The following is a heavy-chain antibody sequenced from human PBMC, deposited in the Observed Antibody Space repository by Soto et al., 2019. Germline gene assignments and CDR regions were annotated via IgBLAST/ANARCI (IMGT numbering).Heavy chain of an antibody. Sequence: PSQTLSLTCAISGDSVSSNSAAWNWVRQSPSRGLEWLGRTYYRSKWYDDYAVSVKSRITINPDTSKNQFSLQLNSVTPEDTAVYYCARVNWNLGYYGMDVWGQGTTVTVSS. D-gene: IGHD1-7*01. CDR3: ARVNWNLGYYGMDV. V-gene: IGHV6-1*01. J-gene: IGHJ6*02. CDR2: TYYRSKWYD. CDR1: GDSVSSNSAA.